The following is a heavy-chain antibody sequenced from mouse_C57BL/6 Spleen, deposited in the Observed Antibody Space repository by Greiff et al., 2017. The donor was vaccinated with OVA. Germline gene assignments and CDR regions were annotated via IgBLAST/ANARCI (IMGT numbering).Heavy chain of an antibody. Sequence: QVQLQQPGAELVKPGASVKLSCKASGYTFTSYWIQWVKQRPGQGLEWIGEIDPASGNTNYNEKFKGKATLTVDTSSSTAYMQLSSLTSEDSAVYYCARPYYYYGSTYDLDDWGQGTSVTVSA. CDR1: GYTFTSYW. V-gene: IGHV1-55*01. D-gene: IGHD2-1*01. CDR3: ARPYYYYGSTYDLDD. J-gene: IGHJ1*01. CDR2: IDPASGNT.